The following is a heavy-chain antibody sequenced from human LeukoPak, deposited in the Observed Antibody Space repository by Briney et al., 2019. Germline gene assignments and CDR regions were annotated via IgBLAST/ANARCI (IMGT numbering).Heavy chain of an antibody. D-gene: IGHD5-12*01. CDR2: IYYSGST. J-gene: IGHJ4*02. CDR1: GGSISSSSYY. CDR3: ARQYGGYSFDY. Sequence: PSETLSLTYTVSGGSISSSSYYWGWIRQPPGKGLEWIGSIYYSGSTYYNPSLKSRVTISVDTSKNQFSLKLSSVTAADTAVYYCARQYGGYSFDYWGQGTLVTVSS. V-gene: IGHV4-39*01.